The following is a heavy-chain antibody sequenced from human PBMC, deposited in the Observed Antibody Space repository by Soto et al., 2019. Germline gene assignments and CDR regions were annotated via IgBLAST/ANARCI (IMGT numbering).Heavy chain of an antibody. J-gene: IGHJ3*02. D-gene: IGHD3-22*01. Sequence: GWSLRLSCAASGFTLSSYAMHWVRQAPGKGLEWVAVISYDGSNKYYADSVKGRFTISRDNSKNTLYLQMNSLRAEDTAVYYCASLGDSSGYYTDAFDIWGQGTMVTVSS. V-gene: IGHV3-30-3*01. CDR1: GFTLSSYA. CDR2: ISYDGSNK. CDR3: ASLGDSSGYYTDAFDI.